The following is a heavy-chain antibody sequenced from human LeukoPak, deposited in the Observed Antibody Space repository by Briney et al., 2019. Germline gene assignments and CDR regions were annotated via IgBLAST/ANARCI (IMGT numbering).Heavy chain of an antibody. J-gene: IGHJ6*03. D-gene: IGHD3-3*01. Sequence: SETLSLTCTVSGGSISSSSYYWGWIRQPPGKGLEWIGSIYYSGSTYYNPSLKSRVTISVDTSKNQFSLKLSSVTAADTAVYYCARIRFLEWLPGYYYYYYMDVWGKGTTVTVSS. V-gene: IGHV4-39*07. CDR1: GGSISSSSYY. CDR3: ARIRFLEWLPGYYYYYYMDV. CDR2: IYYSGST.